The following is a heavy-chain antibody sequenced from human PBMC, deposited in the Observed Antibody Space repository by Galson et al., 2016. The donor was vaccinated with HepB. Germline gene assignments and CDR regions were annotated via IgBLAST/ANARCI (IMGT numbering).Heavy chain of an antibody. CDR2: MYSSGTT. J-gene: IGHJ4*02. Sequence: SLRLSCAASGFIVSNHYMRWIRQPPGKGLEWVSIMYSSGTTHYADAVRGRFTISRDSSKNTLYLQMDSLRVEDTAVYYCARVGAAAGYWGQGTLVTVSS. CDR3: ARVGAAAGY. D-gene: IGHD6-13*01. V-gene: IGHV3-53*01. CDR1: GFIVSNHY.